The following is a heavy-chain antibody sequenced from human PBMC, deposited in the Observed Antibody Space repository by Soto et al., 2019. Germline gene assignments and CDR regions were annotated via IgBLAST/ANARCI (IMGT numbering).Heavy chain of an antibody. Sequence: SVKISSNASGGTVSSYAISWVRQTPGHAREWMGWIIPIFGTANYAQKFQGRVTITADKSTSTAYMELSSLRSEDAAVYYCSCVKWLRSAQVAYYYYGMDVWGQGTTVTVSS. V-gene: IGHV1-69*06. CDR1: GGTVSSYA. CDR2: IIPIFGTA. CDR3: SCVKWLRSAQVAYYYYGMDV. J-gene: IGHJ6*02. D-gene: IGHD5-12*01.